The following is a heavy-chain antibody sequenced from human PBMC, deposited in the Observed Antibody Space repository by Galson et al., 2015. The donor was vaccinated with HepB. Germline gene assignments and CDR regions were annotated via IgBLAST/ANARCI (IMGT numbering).Heavy chain of an antibody. J-gene: IGHJ4*02. CDR2: ISWNSGSI. Sequence: SLRLSCAASGFTFDDYAMHWVRQAPGKGLEWVSGISWNSGSIGYADSVKGRFTISRDNAKNSLYLQMNSLRAEDTALYYCAKDLVHYYDRGGVDYWGQGTLFTVSS. V-gene: IGHV3-9*01. D-gene: IGHD3-22*01. CDR1: GFTFDDYA. CDR3: AKDLVHYYDRGGVDY.